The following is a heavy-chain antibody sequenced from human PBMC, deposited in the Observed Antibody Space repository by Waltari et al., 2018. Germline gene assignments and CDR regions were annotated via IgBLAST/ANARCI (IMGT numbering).Heavy chain of an antibody. CDR2: IYYSGST. V-gene: IGHV4-59*01. J-gene: IGHJ5*02. D-gene: IGHD2-15*01. CDR3: AGSLGYCSGGSCYWFDP. CDR1: GGSISRYY. Sequence: QVQLQESGPGLVKPSETLSLTCTVSGGSISRYYWSWIRQPPGKGLEWIGYIYYSGSTNYNPSLKSRVTISVDTSKNQFSLKLSSVTAADTAVYYCAGSLGYCSGGSCYWFDPWGQGTLVTVSS.